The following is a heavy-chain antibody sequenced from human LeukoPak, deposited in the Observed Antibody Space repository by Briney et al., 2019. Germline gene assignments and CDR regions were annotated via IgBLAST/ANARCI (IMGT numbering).Heavy chain of an antibody. Sequence: PGGSLRLSCTASGFAFGDYAMSWVRQAPGKGLEWVGFIRSKAYGGTTEYAASVKGRFTISRDDSKSIAYLQMNSLKTEDTAVYYCTRVHHSSVYGGYFDYWGQGTLVTVSS. CDR2: IRSKAYGGTT. J-gene: IGHJ4*02. V-gene: IGHV3-49*04. CDR3: TRVHHSSVYGGYFDY. D-gene: IGHD3-22*01. CDR1: GFAFGDYA.